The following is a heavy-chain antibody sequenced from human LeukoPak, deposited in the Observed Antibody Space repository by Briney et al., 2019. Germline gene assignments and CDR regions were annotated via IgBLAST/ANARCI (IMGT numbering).Heavy chain of an antibody. CDR1: GFTLSSYD. J-gene: IGHJ4*02. D-gene: IGHD4-17*01. CDR3: AKDSLGTRTVTLDY. V-gene: IGHV3-30*02. Sequence: GGSLRLSCAASGFTLSSYDMYWVRQAPGKGLEWVAFMRNDGNNKYYAHSVKGRFTISRDNSKNTLFLQMNSLRPEDTAVYYCAKDSLGTRTVTLDYWGQGTLVTVSS. CDR2: MRNDGNNK.